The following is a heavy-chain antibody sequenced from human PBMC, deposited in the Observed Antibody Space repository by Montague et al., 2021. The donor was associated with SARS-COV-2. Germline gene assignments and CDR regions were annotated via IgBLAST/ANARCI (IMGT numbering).Heavy chain of an antibody. CDR3: ARDGRRTTVTPRGVITLHYFDY. CDR1: GYSISSGYY. V-gene: IGHV4-38-2*02. D-gene: IGHD4-17*01. Sequence: SETLSLTCTVSGYSISSGYYWGWIRQPPGKGLEWIGSIYHSGSTYYNPSLKSRVTISVDTSKNQFSPKLSSVTAADTAVYYCARDGRRTTVTPRGVITLHYFDYWGQGTLVTVSS. J-gene: IGHJ4*02. CDR2: IYHSGST.